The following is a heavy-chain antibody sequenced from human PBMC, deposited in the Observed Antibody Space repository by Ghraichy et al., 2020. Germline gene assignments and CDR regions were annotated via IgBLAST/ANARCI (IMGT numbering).Heavy chain of an antibody. D-gene: IGHD2-2*01. CDR1: GFAFANYA. CDR2: IGARGAYT. CDR3: AKDRSSTTSWYYFDS. Sequence: GGSLRLSCAASGFAFANYAVTWVRQAPGKGLEWVSSIGARGAYTYYADSVQGRFTISRDDSTDTLYLQMNSLGAKDTAIYYCAKDRSSTTSWYYFDSWGHGTLVTVSS. J-gene: IGHJ4*01. V-gene: IGHV3-23*01.